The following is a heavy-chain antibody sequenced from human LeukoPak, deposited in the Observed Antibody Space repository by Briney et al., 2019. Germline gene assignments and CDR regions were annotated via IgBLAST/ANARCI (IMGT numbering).Heavy chain of an antibody. Sequence: SETLSLTCTVSGGSISSGDYYWSWIRQPPGKGLEWIGYIYYSGSTYYNPSLKSRVTISVDTSKNQFSLKLSSVTAADTAVYYCARVRYCSSTSCHPYFDYWGQGTLVTVSS. V-gene: IGHV4-30-4*01. CDR2: IYYSGST. J-gene: IGHJ4*02. CDR1: GGSISSGDYY. CDR3: ARVRYCSSTSCHPYFDY. D-gene: IGHD2-2*01.